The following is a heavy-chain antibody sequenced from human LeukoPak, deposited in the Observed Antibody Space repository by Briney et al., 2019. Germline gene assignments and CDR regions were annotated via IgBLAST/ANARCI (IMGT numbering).Heavy chain of an antibody. D-gene: IGHD3-16*01. CDR3: ARLGQQTYYYGMDV. CDR2: IYPGDSDS. CDR1: GYSSANYW. J-gene: IGHJ6*02. Sequence: GESLKISCKASGYSSANYWIGWVRQMPGKGLEWMGIIYPGDSDSRYSPSFQGQVTISADKSISTAYLQWSSLKASDTAIYYCARLGQQTYYYGMDVWGQGTTVTVSS. V-gene: IGHV5-51*01.